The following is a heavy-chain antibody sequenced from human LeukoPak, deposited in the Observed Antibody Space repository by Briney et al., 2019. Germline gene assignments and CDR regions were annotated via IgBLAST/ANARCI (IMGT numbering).Heavy chain of an antibody. CDR2: INHRGSS. D-gene: IGHD3-3*01. J-gene: IGHJ4*02. CDR1: GGSFSGYY. V-gene: IGHV4-34*01. Sequence: SETLSLTCAVYGGSFSGYYWSWIRQPPGKGLEWIGEINHRGSSNYNPSLKSRVTISVDTAKNQFSLRLSSVTAADTAVYYCATQYYSFWSGYYRGYFDYWGQGTLVTVSS. CDR3: ATQYYSFWSGYYRGYFDY.